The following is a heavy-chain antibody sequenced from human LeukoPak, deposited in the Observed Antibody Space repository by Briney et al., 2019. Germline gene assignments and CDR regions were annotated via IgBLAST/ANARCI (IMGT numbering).Heavy chain of an antibody. V-gene: IGHV3-21*01. Sequence: GGSLRLSCAASGLTFSSYSMNWVRQAPGKGLEWVSSISSSSSYIYYADSVKGRFTISRDNAKNSLYLQMNSLRAEDTAVYYCASSSGSYSPFAYWGQGTLVTVSS. CDR1: GLTFSSYS. CDR3: ASSSGSYSPFAY. CDR2: ISSSSSYI. D-gene: IGHD1-26*01. J-gene: IGHJ4*02.